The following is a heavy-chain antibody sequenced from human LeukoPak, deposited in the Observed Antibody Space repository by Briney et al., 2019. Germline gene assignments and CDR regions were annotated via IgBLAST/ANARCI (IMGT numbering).Heavy chain of an antibody. CDR1: GGSISSYY. CDR3: ARGRRLER. J-gene: IGHJ4*02. D-gene: IGHD1-1*01. CDR2: IYYSGST. Sequence: SETLSLTCTVSGGSISSYYWSWIRQPPGKGLEWIGYIYYSGSTNYNPSLKSRVTISVDTSKNQFSLKLSSVTAADTAVYYCARGRRLERWGQGTLVTVSS. V-gene: IGHV4-59*01.